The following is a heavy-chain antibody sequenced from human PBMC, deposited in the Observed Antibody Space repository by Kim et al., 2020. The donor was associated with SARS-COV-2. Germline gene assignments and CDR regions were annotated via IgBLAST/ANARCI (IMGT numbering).Heavy chain of an antibody. V-gene: IGHV4-34*01. CDR1: GGSFSGYY. CDR2: INHSGST. CDR3: ARVRYCSSTSCYGIDY. Sequence: SETLSLTCAVYGGSFSGYYWSWIRQPPGKGLEWIGEINHSGSTNYNPSLKSRVTISVDTSKNQFSLKLSSVTAADTAVYYCARVRYCSSTSCYGIDYWG. D-gene: IGHD2-2*01. J-gene: IGHJ4*01.